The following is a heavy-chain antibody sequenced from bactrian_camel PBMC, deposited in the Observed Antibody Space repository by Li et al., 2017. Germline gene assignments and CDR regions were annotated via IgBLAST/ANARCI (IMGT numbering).Heavy chain of an antibody. V-gene: IGHV3S40*01. CDR3: AKSKEGQVSILDY. J-gene: IGHJ4*01. Sequence: VQLVESGGGLVQPGGSLRLSCAASGIAFYISHLSWVRQAPGKGLGWISTINSGGSGTYYADSVKGRVTISRDNAKNTVYLELNNLKIEDTAMYYCAKSKEGQVSILDYWGQGTQVTVS. CDR2: INSGGSGT. D-gene: IGHD1*01. CDR1: GIAFYISH.